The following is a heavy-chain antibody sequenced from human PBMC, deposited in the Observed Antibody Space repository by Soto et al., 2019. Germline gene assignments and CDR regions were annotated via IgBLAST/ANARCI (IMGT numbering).Heavy chain of an antibody. V-gene: IGHV4-31*03. CDR3: ARDIGGDYGDYVGAFDI. Sequence: TSETLSLTCTVSGGSISSGGYYWSWIRQHPGKGLEWIGYIYYSGSTYYNPSLKSRVTISVDTSKNQFSLKLSSVTAADTAVYYCARDIGGDYGDYVGAFDIWGQGTMVTVSS. J-gene: IGHJ3*02. CDR2: IYYSGST. D-gene: IGHD4-17*01. CDR1: GGSISSGGYY.